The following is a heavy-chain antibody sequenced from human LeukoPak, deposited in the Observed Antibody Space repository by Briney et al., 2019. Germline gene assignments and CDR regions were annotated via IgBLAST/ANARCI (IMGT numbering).Heavy chain of an antibody. Sequence: GGSLRLSCAASGFTFDDYGMSWVRQAPGKGLEWVSYISSSSSTIYYADSVKGRSTISRDNAKNSLYLQMNSLRAEDTAVYYCARDRLSGRGYSPDAFDIWGQGTMVTVSS. CDR2: ISSSSSTI. CDR3: ARDRLSGRGYSPDAFDI. D-gene: IGHD2-15*01. V-gene: IGHV3-48*04. J-gene: IGHJ3*02. CDR1: GFTFDDYG.